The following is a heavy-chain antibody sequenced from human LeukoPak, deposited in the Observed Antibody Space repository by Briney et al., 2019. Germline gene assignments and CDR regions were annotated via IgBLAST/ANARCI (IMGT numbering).Heavy chain of an antibody. CDR2: IYTSGST. D-gene: IGHD6-19*01. CDR3: ARDNRAVTLWYFDL. Sequence: KPSETLSLTCTVSGGSISSYYWSWIRQPAGKGLEWIGRIYTSGSTNYNPSLKSRVTMSVDTSKNQFSLKLSSVTAADTAVYYCARDNRAVTLWYFDLWGRGTLVTVSS. CDR1: GGSISSYY. J-gene: IGHJ2*01. V-gene: IGHV4-4*07.